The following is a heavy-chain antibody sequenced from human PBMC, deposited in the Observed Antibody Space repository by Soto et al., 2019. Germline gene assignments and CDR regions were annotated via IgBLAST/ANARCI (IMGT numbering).Heavy chain of an antibody. CDR3: AKDRYSGTYPNDFDY. CDR1: GFTFSSYG. D-gene: IGHD1-26*01. Sequence: AGSGFTFSSYGIHWVRQAPGKGLEWVALISYDGGNEKYTESVKDRFTISRDDSHNVAYLQMSSLRTEDTAMYYCAKDRYSGTYPNDFDYWGQGSLVTVYS. CDR2: ISYDGGNE. J-gene: IGHJ4*02. V-gene: IGHV3-30*18.